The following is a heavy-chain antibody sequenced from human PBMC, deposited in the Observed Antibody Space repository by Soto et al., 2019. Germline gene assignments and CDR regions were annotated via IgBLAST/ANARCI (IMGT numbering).Heavy chain of an antibody. Sequence: SQTMSLTSTVSGGSGNIGSYYWSWKRQPPGKGLEWIGYIYYSGSTKYNPSLKSRVTISVDTSKNQFSLKLSSVTAADTAVYYCARRDILTGYFDYWCKGTLVTV. CDR2: IYYSGST. CDR1: GGSGNIGSYY. J-gene: IGHJ4*02. D-gene: IGHD3-9*01. CDR3: ARRDILTGYFDY. V-gene: IGHV4-61*01.